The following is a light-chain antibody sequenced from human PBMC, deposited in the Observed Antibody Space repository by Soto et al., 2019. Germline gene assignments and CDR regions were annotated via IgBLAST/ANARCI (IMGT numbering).Light chain of an antibody. CDR3: QEYGNSRT. V-gene: IGKV3-20*01. CDR2: GAF. J-gene: IGKJ1*01. Sequence: EIVLTQSPGTLSLSPGERATLYCRASQCVSSSYLAWYQQRPGQAPSLLIYGAFSRATGSPDRFSGSGSGTDFTLTISRLEPEDFAVYYCQEYGNSRTFGQGTKVEIK. CDR1: QCVSSSY.